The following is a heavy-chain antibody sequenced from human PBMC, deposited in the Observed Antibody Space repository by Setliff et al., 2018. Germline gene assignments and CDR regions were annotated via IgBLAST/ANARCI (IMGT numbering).Heavy chain of an antibody. Sequence: ASVKVSCKASGYTFTSYYMHWVRQAPGQGLEWMGWISAYNGNTNYAQKLQGRVTMTTDTSTSTAYMELRSLRSDDTAVYYCARGYSSSWQSRMGFDPWGQGTLVTVSS. CDR3: ARGYSSSWQSRMGFDP. J-gene: IGHJ5*02. CDR2: ISAYNGNT. CDR1: GYTFTSYY. V-gene: IGHV1-18*04. D-gene: IGHD6-13*01.